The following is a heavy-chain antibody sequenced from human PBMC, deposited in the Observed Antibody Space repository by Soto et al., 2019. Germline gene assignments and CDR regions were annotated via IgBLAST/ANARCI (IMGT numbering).Heavy chain of an antibody. J-gene: IGHJ5*02. Sequence: PGGSLRLSCAASGFTFSSYSMNWVRQAPGKGLEWVSSISSSSSYIYYADSVKGRFTISRDNAKNSLYLQMNSLRAEDTAVYYCARAPYRGGKIVVVPAAIDWFDPWGQRTLDTVSS. CDR3: ARAPYRGGKIVVVPAAIDWFDP. CDR1: GFTFSSYS. V-gene: IGHV3-21*01. D-gene: IGHD2-2*02. CDR2: ISSSSSYI.